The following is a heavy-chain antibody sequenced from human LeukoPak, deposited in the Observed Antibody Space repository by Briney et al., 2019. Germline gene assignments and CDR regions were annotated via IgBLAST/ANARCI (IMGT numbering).Heavy chain of an antibody. Sequence: SETLSLTCTVSGGSISSGSYYWSWIRQPAGKGLEWIGRIYTSGSTNYNPSLKSRVTMSVDTSKNQFSLKLSSVTAADTAVYYCARENTAGLFGYYYGSGSYYNYYYYYMDVWGKGTTVTISS. CDR1: GGSISSGSYY. CDR2: IYTSGST. CDR3: ARENTAGLFGYYYGSGSYYNYYYYYMDV. J-gene: IGHJ6*03. D-gene: IGHD3-10*01. V-gene: IGHV4-61*02.